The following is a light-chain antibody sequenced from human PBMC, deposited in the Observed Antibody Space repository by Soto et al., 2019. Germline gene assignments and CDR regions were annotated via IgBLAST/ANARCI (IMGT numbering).Light chain of an antibody. J-gene: IGKJ3*01. V-gene: IGKV3-20*01. CDR1: QRVSSSS. CDR3: QQYGSSPFT. CDR2: GAS. Sequence: EMVLTQPPDTLSLSPGERATLSCSASQRVSSSSLAWYQQKPGQAPRLLIYGASSRATGIPERFSGSESGTDFTLTISRLEPEDFAVYYCQQYGSSPFTFGPGTKGDIK.